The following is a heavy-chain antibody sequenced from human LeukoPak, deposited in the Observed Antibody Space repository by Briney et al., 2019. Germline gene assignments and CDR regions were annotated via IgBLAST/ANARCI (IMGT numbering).Heavy chain of an antibody. CDR3: ARDRSSSSYDY. J-gene: IGHJ4*02. V-gene: IGHV3-30-3*01. D-gene: IGHD6-6*01. CDR2: ISYDGSNE. Sequence: GGSLRLSCAASGFTFSSYAMHWVRQAPGKGLEWVAVISYDGSNEYYADSVKGRFTISRDNSKNTLYLQMNSLRAEDTAVYYCARDRSSSSYDYWGQGTLVTVSS. CDR1: GFTFSSYA.